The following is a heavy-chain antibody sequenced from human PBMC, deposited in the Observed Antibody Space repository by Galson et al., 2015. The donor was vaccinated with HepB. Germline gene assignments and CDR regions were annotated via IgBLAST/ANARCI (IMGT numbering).Heavy chain of an antibody. D-gene: IGHD3-10*01. CDR3: ARDQVAGSGSCPG. V-gene: IGHV3-74*01. Sequence: SLRLSCAASGFTFSDYWMHWVRQAPGKGLMWVSRIREDGGETNYADSVKGRFTISRDNAKNTVYLQMNSLRVEDTAVYYCARDQVAGSGSCPGWGQGTLVSVSS. J-gene: IGHJ4*02. CDR1: GFTFSDYW. CDR2: IREDGGET.